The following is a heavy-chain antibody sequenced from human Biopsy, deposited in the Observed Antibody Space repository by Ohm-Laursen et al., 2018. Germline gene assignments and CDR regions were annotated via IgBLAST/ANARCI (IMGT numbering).Heavy chain of an antibody. CDR3: ASVVLGPTNDAFDL. CDR1: RGSISSYY. J-gene: IGHJ3*01. Sequence: TLSLTCTVSRGSISSYYWSWIRQPPGKGLEWIGYMSNSGSTNYNPSLKTRVTISLDTPKNQFSLKLSSVTAADTAVYYCASVVLGPTNDAFDLWGQGTMVVVSS. D-gene: IGHD3-22*01. V-gene: IGHV4-59*01. CDR2: MSNSGST.